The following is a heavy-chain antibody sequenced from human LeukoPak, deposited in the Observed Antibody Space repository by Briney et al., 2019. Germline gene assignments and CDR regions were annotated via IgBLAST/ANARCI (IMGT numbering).Heavy chain of an antibody. V-gene: IGHV1-69*05. CDR3: ARERLGRGFDY. CDR1: GGTFSSYA. D-gene: IGHD3-10*01. Sequence: ASVKVSCKASGGTFSSYAISWVRQAPGQGREWMGGIIPTFGTANYAQKFQGRVTITTDESTSTAYMELNSLRSEDTAVYYCARERLGRGFDYWGQGTLVTVSS. J-gene: IGHJ4*02. CDR2: IIPTFGTA.